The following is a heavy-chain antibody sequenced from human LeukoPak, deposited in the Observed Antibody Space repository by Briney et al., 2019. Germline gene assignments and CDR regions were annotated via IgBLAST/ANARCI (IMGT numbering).Heavy chain of an antibody. V-gene: IGHV4-30-4*01. CDR1: GVSISSADYY. CDR2: ICYSGST. J-gene: IGHJ4*02. CDR3: ARHITGTTYDY. D-gene: IGHD1-7*01. Sequence: SQTLSLTCTVSGVSISSADYYWRWIRQPPGRGLEWIVYICYSGSTYYNPSLESRLTISVDTSKNQFSLRLTSVTAADTAVYYCARHITGTTYDYWGQGTLVTVSS.